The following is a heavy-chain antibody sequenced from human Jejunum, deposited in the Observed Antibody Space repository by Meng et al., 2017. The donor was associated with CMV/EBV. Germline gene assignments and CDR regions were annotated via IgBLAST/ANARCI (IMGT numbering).Heavy chain of an antibody. CDR3: AKDLFYDGSGYYLGN. CDR2: IYSGGSTT. D-gene: IGHD3-22*01. J-gene: IGHJ4*02. V-gene: IGHV3-23*03. CDR1: FPFSTYA. Sequence: FPFSTYAMTWVRQAPGKGLEWVSLIYSGGSTTYYADSVKGRFTISRDDSKNTLYLQMNSLRAEDTAIYYCAKDLFYDGSGYYLGNWGQGALVTVSS.